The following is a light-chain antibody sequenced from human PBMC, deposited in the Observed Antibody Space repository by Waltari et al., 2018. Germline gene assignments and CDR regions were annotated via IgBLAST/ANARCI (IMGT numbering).Light chain of an antibody. V-gene: IGLV2-8*01. CDR2: EVS. J-gene: IGLJ2*01. CDR3: GNSILV. CDR1: SSDADDYNY. Sequence: QSALTQPPSASGSPGQSVTISCTGTSSDADDYNYVSWYQQQPGKAPKLILHEVSKRPSGVPDRFSGSKSANTASLTVSGLQAEDEGDYYGGNSILVFGGGTKLTVL.